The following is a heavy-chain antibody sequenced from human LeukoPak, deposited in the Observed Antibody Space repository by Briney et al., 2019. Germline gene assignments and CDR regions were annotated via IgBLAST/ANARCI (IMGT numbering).Heavy chain of an antibody. CDR2: LWFDGINK. CDR1: GFSFNTYD. J-gene: IGHJ3*01. V-gene: IGHV3-33*01. Sequence: GRSLRLSCAASGFSFNTYDMHWVRQAPGQGLEWVAVLWFDGINKNYADSVKGRFTMSRDNSKNTLYLEMNSLRAEDTAVYYCARDMGASHIRPLDVWGQGTVVTVSS. CDR3: ARDMGASHIRPLDV.